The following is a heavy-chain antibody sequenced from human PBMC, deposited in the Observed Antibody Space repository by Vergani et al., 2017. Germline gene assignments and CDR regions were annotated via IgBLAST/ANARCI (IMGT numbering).Heavy chain of an antibody. V-gene: IGHV3-23*01. Sequence: EVQLLESGGGLVQPGGSLRLSCAASGFTFSSYAMSWVRQAPGKGLEWVSAISGSGGSTYYADSGKGRFTISRDNSKNTLYLQMNSLRAEDTAVYYCAKDGGRITIFGVGMDVWGQGTTVTVSS. CDR2: ISGSGGST. CDR1: GFTFSSYA. J-gene: IGHJ6*02. D-gene: IGHD3-3*01. CDR3: AKDGGRITIFGVGMDV.